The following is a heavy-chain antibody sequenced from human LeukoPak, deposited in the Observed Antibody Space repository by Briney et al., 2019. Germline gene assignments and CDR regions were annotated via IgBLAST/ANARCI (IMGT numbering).Heavy chain of an antibody. CDR1: GFTFSSYS. J-gene: IGHJ3*02. Sequence: SGGSLRLSCAASGFTFSSYSMNWVRQAPGKGLEWVSSISSSSSYIYYADSVKGRFTISRDNAKNSLYLQMNSLRAEDTAVYYCARDPRITMIVVVIGDAFDIWGQGTMVTVSS. CDR3: ARDPRITMIVVVIGDAFDI. V-gene: IGHV3-21*01. CDR2: ISSSSSYI. D-gene: IGHD3-22*01.